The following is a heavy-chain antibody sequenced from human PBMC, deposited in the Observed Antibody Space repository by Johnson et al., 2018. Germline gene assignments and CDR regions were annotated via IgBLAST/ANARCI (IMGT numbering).Heavy chain of an antibody. J-gene: IGHJ3*02. CDR3: AKVPDYYDSSGYAFDI. V-gene: IGHV3-23*01. CDR1: GFTFSSYA. Sequence: VQSGGSLRLSCAASGFTFSSYAMSWVRQAPGKGLEWVSAISGSGGSTYYADSVKGRFTISRDNSKNTLYLQMNSLGAEDTAVYYCAKVPDYYDSSGYAFDIWGQGTMVTVSS. CDR2: ISGSGGST. D-gene: IGHD3-22*01.